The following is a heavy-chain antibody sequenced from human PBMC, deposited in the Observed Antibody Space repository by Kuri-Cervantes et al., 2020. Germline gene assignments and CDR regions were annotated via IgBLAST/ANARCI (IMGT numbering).Heavy chain of an antibody. CDR1: GGSISSSSYY. CDR2: IYYSGST. D-gene: IGHD3-22*01. CDR3: ARYYYDSSGPRGDAFDI. Sequence: SETLSLTCTVSGGSISSSSYYWGWIRQPPWKGLEWIGYIYYSGSTNYNPSLKSRVTISVDTSKNQFSLKLSSVTAADTAVYYCARYYYDSSGPRGDAFDIWGQGTMVTVSS. V-gene: IGHV4-61*05. J-gene: IGHJ3*02.